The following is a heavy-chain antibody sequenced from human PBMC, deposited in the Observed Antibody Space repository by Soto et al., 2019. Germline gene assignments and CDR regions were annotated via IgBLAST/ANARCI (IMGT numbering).Heavy chain of an antibody. Sequence: SDTLSHTCALSGGSITSANWWTCVRQPPGGGLEWIGEISHSGITNYKASLKSRVTMSVDKTKNDVSLKLTSVTAADTAVYYCARVLRGWFDPWGQGTPVTVSS. CDR1: GGSITSANW. J-gene: IGHJ5*02. V-gene: IGHV4-4*02. CDR2: ISHSGIT. CDR3: ARVLRGWFDP.